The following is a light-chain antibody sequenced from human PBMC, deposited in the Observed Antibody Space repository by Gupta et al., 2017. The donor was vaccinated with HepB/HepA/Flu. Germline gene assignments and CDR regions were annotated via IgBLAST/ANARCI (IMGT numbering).Light chain of an antibody. CDR2: AAS. Sequence: DIQMTQSPSSLSASVGDRVTITCRASQSISSYLNWYQQKPGKAPKLLIYAASSWQSGVPSRFSGSGYGTDFTLTISSRQPEDFAAYYCQQTDSNPMCIFGQGTKMEIK. CDR3: QQTDSNPMCI. V-gene: IGKV1-39*01. CDR1: QSISSY. J-gene: IGKJ2*04.